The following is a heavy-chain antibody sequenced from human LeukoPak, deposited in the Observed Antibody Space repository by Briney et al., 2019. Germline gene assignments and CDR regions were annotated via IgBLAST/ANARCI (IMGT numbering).Heavy chain of an antibody. V-gene: IGHV3-15*01. CDR3: TTRSGTNYQSYGMDV. Sequence: GGSLRLSCAASGFTFSSYSMTWVRQAPGKGLAWVGRIKSKTDGGTVDYAAPVKGRFIISRDDSKNTLYLQMNSLKTEDTAVYYCTTRSGTNYQSYGMDVWGQGTTVTVSS. D-gene: IGHD3-10*01. CDR2: IKSKTDGGTV. J-gene: IGHJ6*02. CDR1: GFTFSSYS.